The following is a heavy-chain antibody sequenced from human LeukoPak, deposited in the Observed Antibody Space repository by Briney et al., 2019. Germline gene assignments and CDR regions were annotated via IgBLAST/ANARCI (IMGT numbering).Heavy chain of an antibody. V-gene: IGHV4-31*03. CDR1: GGSISSGGYY. CDR3: ARGFAGSSTSYAYPFGY. J-gene: IGHJ4*02. CDR2: IYYSGST. D-gene: IGHD2-2*01. Sequence: PSETQSLTCTVSGGSISSGGYYWSWIRQHPGKGLEWIGYIYYSGSTYYNPSLKSRITISVDTSKNQFSLKLSSVTAADTAVYYCARGFAGSSTSYAYPFGYWGQGTLVTVSS.